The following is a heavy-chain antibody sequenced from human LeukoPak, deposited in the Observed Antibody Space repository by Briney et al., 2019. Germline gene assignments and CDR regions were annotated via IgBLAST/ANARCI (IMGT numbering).Heavy chain of an antibody. D-gene: IGHD6-19*01. J-gene: IGHJ5*02. V-gene: IGHV3-73*01. CDR1: GFTFSGSA. Sequence: GGCLRLSCAASGFTFSGSAMHWVRQASGKGLEWVGRIRSKANSYATAYAASVKGRFTISRDDSNNTAYLQMNSLKTEDTAVYYCTRLGGYSSGWDHATWGQGTLVTVSS. CDR3: TRLGGYSSGWDHAT. CDR2: IRSKANSYAT.